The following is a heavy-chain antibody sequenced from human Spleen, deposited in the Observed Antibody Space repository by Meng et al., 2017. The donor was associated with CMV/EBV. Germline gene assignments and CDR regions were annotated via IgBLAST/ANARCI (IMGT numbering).Heavy chain of an antibody. D-gene: IGHD5-12*01. Sequence: QGQLQESGPGLLKPSQTLSLTSTVLDGFTTSDDYYWSWIRQPPGKGLEWIGYIHYSGTTYYNPSLKSRIAISLDTSKNQFSLNLNSVTAADAAVYYCARDSPGGYGYFDSWGQGTLVTVSS. J-gene: IGHJ4*02. CDR3: ARDSPGGYGYFDS. V-gene: IGHV4-30-4*01. CDR1: DGFTTSDDYY. CDR2: IHYSGTT.